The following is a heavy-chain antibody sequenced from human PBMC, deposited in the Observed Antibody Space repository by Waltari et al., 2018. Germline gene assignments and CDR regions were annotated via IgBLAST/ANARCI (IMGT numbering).Heavy chain of an antibody. Sequence: QLQLQESCPGLVQPSGTLSLTCTVSGGSISSYYWILLRQPPGTGLEWIGYIYYSGSINYNPALKRRVTISVDTSKIQFSLKLSSVTAADTAVYYCARDVSTGNWNSGGGYYGMDVWGQGTTVTVSS. J-gene: IGHJ6*02. CDR3: ARDVSTGNWNSGGGYYGMDV. CDR1: GGSISSYY. CDR2: IYYSGSI. D-gene: IGHD1-7*01. V-gene: IGHV4-59*01.